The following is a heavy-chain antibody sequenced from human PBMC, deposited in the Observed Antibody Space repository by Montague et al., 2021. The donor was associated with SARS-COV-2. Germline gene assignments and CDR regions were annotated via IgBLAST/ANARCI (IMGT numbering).Heavy chain of an antibody. Sequence: CAISGDSVAELRRRSEEHTSELQSRFELVGRPQHETKKYSDYAPSVRGRLTVNPDASKNEFSLELNYVTPEDTAVYYCVRYSGWFYFDFWGQGTLVTVSS. CDR1: GDSVAELRRR. CDR2: PQHETKKYS. J-gene: IGHJ4*02. CDR3: VRYSGWFYFDF. D-gene: IGHD6-19*01. V-gene: IGHV6-1*01.